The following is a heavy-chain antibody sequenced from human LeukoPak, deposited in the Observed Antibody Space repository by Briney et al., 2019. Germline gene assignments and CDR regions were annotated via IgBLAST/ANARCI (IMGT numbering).Heavy chain of an antibody. CDR1: GFTVSSNS. CDR3: ARRAGDYSHPYDY. CDR2: IYTTGRT. Sequence: PGGSLRLSCTVSGFTVSSNSMGWARQAPGKGLEWVSFIYTTGRTHDSDSVKGRFTISRDSSKNTLYLQMNSLRAEDTAVYYCARRAGDYSHPYDYWGQGTLVTVSS. D-gene: IGHD3-22*01. J-gene: IGHJ4*02. V-gene: IGHV3-53*01.